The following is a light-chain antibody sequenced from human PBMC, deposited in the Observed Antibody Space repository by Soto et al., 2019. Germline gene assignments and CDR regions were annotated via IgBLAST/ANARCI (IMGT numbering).Light chain of an antibody. CDR3: AAWDDSLNGFYV. CDR1: SSNIGSNT. V-gene: IGLV1-44*01. CDR2: INN. J-gene: IGLJ1*01. Sequence: QLVLTQPPSASGTPGQRVTISCSGSSSNIGSNTVNWYQHLPGTAPKVLIYINNRRPSGVPDRFSGSKSGTSASLAISGLQSEDEADYYCAAWDDSLNGFYVFGTGTKLTVL.